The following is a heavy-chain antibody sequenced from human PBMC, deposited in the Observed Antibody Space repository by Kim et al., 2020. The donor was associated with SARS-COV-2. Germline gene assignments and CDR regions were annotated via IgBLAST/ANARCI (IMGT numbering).Heavy chain of an antibody. CDR1: GFTFDDYA. CDR2: ISGDGGST. V-gene: IGHV3-43*02. Sequence: GGSLRLSCAASGFTFDDYAMHWVRQAPGKGLEWVSLISGDGGSTYYADSVKGRFTISRDNSKNSLYLQMNSLRTEDTALYYCAKDMEGAVVVAAPGWFDPWGQGTLVTVSS. D-gene: IGHD2-15*01. CDR3: AKDMEGAVVVAAPGWFDP. J-gene: IGHJ5*02.